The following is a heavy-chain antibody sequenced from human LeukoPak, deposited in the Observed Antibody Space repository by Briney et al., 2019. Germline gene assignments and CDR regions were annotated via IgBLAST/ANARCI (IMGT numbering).Heavy chain of an antibody. V-gene: IGHV3-23*01. J-gene: IGHJ5*02. D-gene: IGHD3-9*01. Sequence: GGSLTLSCAPSGFIFSSFAMGWVRQAPGKGLEWVSGLSGLGYRTHYAPSVKGRFTISRDNSQNMLFLQMNSLRVDDTAIYYCARGGWGYDILTGYDQWGQGTLVTVSS. CDR1: GFIFSSFA. CDR2: LSGLGYRT. CDR3: ARGGWGYDILTGYDQ.